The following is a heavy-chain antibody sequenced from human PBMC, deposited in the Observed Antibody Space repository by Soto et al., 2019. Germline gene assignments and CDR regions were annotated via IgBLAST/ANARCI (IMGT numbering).Heavy chain of an antibody. V-gene: IGHV1-69*13. CDR2: IIPIFGTA. J-gene: IGHJ6*02. CDR1: GGTFSSYA. CDR3: ARGEQQLVRRPYYGMDV. D-gene: IGHD6-13*01. Sequence: SVKVSCKASGGTFSSYAISRVRQAPGQGLEWMGGIIPIFGTANYAQKFQGRVTITADESTSTAYMELSSLRSEDTAVYYCARGEQQLVRRPYYGMDVWGQGTTVTVSS.